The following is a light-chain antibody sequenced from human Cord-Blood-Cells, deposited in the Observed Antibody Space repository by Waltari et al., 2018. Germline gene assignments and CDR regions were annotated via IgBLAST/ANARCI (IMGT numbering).Light chain of an antibody. V-gene: IGLV2-14*01. J-gene: IGLJ1*01. CDR1: SSAVGGYNY. CDR3: SSYTSSSTLYV. CDR2: EVS. Sequence: QSALTQPASVPGSPGQPITIPCTGTSSAVGGYNYVSWYQQHPGKAPKLMIYEVSNRPSGVSNRFSGSKSGNTASLTISGLQAEDEADYYCSSYTSSSTLYVFGTGTKVTVL.